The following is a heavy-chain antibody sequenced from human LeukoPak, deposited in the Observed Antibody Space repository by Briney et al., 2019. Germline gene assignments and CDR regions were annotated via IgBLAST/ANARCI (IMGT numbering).Heavy chain of an antibody. CDR2: IFNSGST. Sequence: PSETLSLTCAVSGYSISSGDYWGWIRQPPGKGLEWIGSIFNSGSTYYNPSLKSRVTISADTSKRHFSLKLSSVIAADTAVYYCARNRSEPLGNGGSFDYWGQGALVTVSS. V-gene: IGHV4-38-2*01. CDR1: GYSISSGDY. J-gene: IGHJ4*02. CDR3: ARNRSEPLGNGGSFDY. D-gene: IGHD3-16*01.